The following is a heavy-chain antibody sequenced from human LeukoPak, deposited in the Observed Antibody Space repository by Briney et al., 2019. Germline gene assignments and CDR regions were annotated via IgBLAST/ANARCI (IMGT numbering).Heavy chain of an antibody. V-gene: IGHV1-18*01. J-gene: IGHJ4*02. CDR1: GYTFTSYG. CDR2: ISAYNGNT. D-gene: IGHD1-26*01. CDR3: ARGDSGSYSRVFDY. Sequence: ASVRVSCTASGYTFTSYGISWVRQAPGQGLEWMGWISAYNGNTNYAQKLQGRVTMTTDTSTSTAYMELRSLRSDDTAVYYCARGDSGSYSRVFDYWGQGTLVTVSS.